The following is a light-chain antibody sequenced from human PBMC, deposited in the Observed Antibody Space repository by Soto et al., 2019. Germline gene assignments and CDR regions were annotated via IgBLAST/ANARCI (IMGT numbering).Light chain of an antibody. V-gene: IGLV1-40*01. CDR2: GNS. CDR3: QSYDSSLSGYV. J-gene: IGLJ1*01. Sequence: VLTQPPSVSGAPGQRVTISCTGSSSNFGAGYDVHWYQQLPGTAPKLLIYGNSNRPSGVPDRFSGSKSGTSASLAITGLQAEDEADYYCQSYDSSLSGYVFGTGTKVTVL. CDR1: SSNFGAGYD.